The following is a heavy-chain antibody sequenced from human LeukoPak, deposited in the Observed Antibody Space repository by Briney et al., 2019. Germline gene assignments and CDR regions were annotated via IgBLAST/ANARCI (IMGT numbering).Heavy chain of an antibody. Sequence: PGGSLRLSCAASGFTFSSYAMSWVRQAPGKGLEWVSAISGSGGSTYYADSVKGRFTISIDNSKNTLYLQMNSLRAEDTAVYYCAKNYDYGAWVSRYYFDYWGQGTLVTVSS. D-gene: IGHD4-17*01. CDR2: ISGSGGST. CDR1: GFTFSSYA. J-gene: IGHJ4*02. CDR3: AKNYDYGAWVSRYYFDY. V-gene: IGHV3-23*01.